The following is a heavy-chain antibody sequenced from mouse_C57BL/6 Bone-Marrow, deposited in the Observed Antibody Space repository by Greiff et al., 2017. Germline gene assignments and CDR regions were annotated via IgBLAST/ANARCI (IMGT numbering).Heavy chain of an antibody. J-gene: IGHJ4*01. CDR2: IDPENGDT. CDR3: TPALRNYAMDY. Sequence: VHVKQSGAELVRPGASVKLSCTASGFNIKDDYMHWVKQRPEQGLEWIGWIDPENGDTEYASKFQGKATITADTSSNTAYLQLSSLTSEDTAVYYCTPALRNYAMDYWGQGTSVTVSS. D-gene: IGHD1-1*01. CDR1: GFNIKDDY. V-gene: IGHV14-4*01.